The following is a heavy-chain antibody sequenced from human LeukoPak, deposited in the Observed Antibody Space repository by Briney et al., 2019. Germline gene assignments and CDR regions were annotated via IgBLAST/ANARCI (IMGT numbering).Heavy chain of an antibody. CDR1: GFTFSSYG. D-gene: IGHD2-15*01. CDR2: ISSSGSTI. J-gene: IGHJ4*02. Sequence: GGSLRLSCAASGFTFSSYGMSWIRQAPGKGLEWVSYISSSGSTIYYADSVKGRFTISRDNAKNSLYLQMNSLRAEDTAVYYCARGGGGLVVVVAATPSRHFDYWGQGTLVTVSS. CDR3: ARGGGGLVVVVAATPSRHFDY. V-gene: IGHV3-48*04.